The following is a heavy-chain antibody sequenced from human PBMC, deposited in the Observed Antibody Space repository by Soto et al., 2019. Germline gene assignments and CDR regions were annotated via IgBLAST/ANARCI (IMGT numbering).Heavy chain of an antibody. CDR1: GFTFSSYA. CDR2: ISYDGSNK. J-gene: IGHJ4*02. D-gene: IGHD3-9*01. Sequence: QVQLVESGGGVVQPGRSLRLSCAASGFTFSSYAMHWVRQAPGKGLEWVAVISYDGSNKYYADSVEGRFTISRDNSKNTLYLQMNSLGAEDTAVYYCARDLRYFDCSLFDYWGQGTLVTVSS. V-gene: IGHV3-30-3*01. CDR3: ARDLRYFDCSLFDY.